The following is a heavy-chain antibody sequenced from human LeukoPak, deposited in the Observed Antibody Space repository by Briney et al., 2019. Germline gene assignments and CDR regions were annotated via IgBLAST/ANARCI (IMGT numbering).Heavy chain of an antibody. D-gene: IGHD3-16*01. CDR3: ARDSFPVGPPTFGKGPPHFHY. Sequence: SETLSLTCTVSGGSISSYYWSWIRQPAGKGLEWIGRIYTSGSTNYNPSLKSRVTMSVDTSKNQFSLKLSSVTAADTAVYYWARDSFPVGPPTFGKGPPHFHYWGQATLATVPS. CDR2: IYTSGST. V-gene: IGHV4-4*07. J-gene: IGHJ4*02. CDR1: GGSISSYY.